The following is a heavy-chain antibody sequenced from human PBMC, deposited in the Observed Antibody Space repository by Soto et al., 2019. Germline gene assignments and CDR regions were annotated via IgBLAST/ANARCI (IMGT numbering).Heavy chain of an antibody. CDR1: GFTFSKAW. Sequence: DVQIVESGGGSVKPGGSLRLSCRTSGFTFSKAWMRWVRQAPGKGLEWVGRIRSNADGGTVAYAAPVKGRFIISRDDSTNPLYLQMNSLDTADTGVYYCTAAGVRGVVMSGMDVWGQGTAVTVSS. D-gene: IGHD3-10*01. J-gene: IGHJ6*02. CDR3: TAAGVRGVVMSGMDV. CDR2: IRSNADGGTV. V-gene: IGHV3-15*01.